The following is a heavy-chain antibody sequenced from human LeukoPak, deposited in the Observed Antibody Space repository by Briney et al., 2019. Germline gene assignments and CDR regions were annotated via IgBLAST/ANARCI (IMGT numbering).Heavy chain of an antibody. CDR1: GFMFSSYG. D-gene: IGHD2-15*01. Sequence: PGGSLRLSCAASGFMFSSYGMHWVRPAPGEGLEWVAIIWYDGSKKYYEDSVKGRFTISRDNSKNTLYLQMNSRRAEATAMYYCARLFGRVSYFEYWGQGTLVTVSS. V-gene: IGHV3-33*01. CDR2: IWYDGSKK. CDR3: ARLFGRVSYFEY. J-gene: IGHJ4*02.